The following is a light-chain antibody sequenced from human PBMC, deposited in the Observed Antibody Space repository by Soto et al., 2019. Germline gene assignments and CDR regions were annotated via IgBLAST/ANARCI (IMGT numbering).Light chain of an antibody. Sequence: QSALTQPPSASGSPGQSVTISCTGTSSDVGGYNYVSWYQHHPGKAPKLMIYEVSRRPSGVPDRFSGSKSGNTASLTVSGLQAEDEADYYCCSYAGSSTLVFGGGTKLTVL. CDR1: SSDVGGYNY. CDR3: CSYAGSSTLV. V-gene: IGLV2-8*01. CDR2: EVS. J-gene: IGLJ2*01.